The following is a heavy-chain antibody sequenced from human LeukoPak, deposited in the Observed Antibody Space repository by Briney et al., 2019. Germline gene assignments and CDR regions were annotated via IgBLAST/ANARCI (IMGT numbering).Heavy chain of an antibody. V-gene: IGHV3-30*02. D-gene: IGHD2-2*01. Sequence: GGSLRLSCAASGFTFSSYGMHWVRQAPGKGLEWVAFIRYDGSNKYYVDSVKGRFTISRDNSKNTLYLQTNSLRAEDTAVYYCAKDGPVFCSSTSCYVLDYWGQGTLVTVSS. J-gene: IGHJ4*02. CDR1: GFTFSSYG. CDR3: AKDGPVFCSSTSCYVLDY. CDR2: IRYDGSNK.